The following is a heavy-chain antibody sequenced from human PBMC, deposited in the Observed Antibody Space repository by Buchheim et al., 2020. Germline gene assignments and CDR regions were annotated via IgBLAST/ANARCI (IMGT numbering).Heavy chain of an antibody. V-gene: IGHV3-48*03. CDR2: FGSICSTI. D-gene: IGHD6-25*01. CDR1: GFTFSAYE. J-gene: IGHJ4*02. Sequence: EVQLVESGGGLVQPGGSLRLSCAASGFTFSAYEMNWVRQAPGKGLEGVSYFGSICSTIYYADSVKGRFTISRDNAKNSLYLQMNSLRAEDTAVYYCARAIIAASFDYWGQGTL. CDR3: ARAIIAASFDY.